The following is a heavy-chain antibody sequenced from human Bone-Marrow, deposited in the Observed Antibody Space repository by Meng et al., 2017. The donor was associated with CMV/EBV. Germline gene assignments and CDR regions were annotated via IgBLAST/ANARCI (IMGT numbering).Heavy chain of an antibody. CDR1: GGSF. V-gene: IGHV4-34*01. CDR2: INHGGDT. Sequence: GSLRLSCAIYGGSFWSWIRQPPGKGLEWIGEINHGGDTNYNPSLKSRVTMSADTSKNQFSLKLRSLTAADTAVYYCARGGRRPITAAGTLEYWGQGARVHGAS. CDR3: ARGGRRPITAAGTLEY. D-gene: IGHD6-13*01. J-gene: IGHJ4*01.